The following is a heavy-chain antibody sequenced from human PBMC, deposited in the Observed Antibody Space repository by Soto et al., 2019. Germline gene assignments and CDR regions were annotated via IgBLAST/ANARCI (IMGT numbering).Heavy chain of an antibody. CDR2: ISSSSSTI. V-gene: IGHV3-48*02. Sequence: PVGSLRLSCAASGFTFSSYSMNWVRQAPGKGLEWVSYISSSSSTIYYADSVTGRFTISRDNAKNSLYLQMNSLRDEDTAVYYCARDGLGSTYNWFDPWGQGTLVTVSS. CDR1: GFTFSSYS. CDR3: ARDGLGSTYNWFDP. D-gene: IGHD2-2*01. J-gene: IGHJ5*02.